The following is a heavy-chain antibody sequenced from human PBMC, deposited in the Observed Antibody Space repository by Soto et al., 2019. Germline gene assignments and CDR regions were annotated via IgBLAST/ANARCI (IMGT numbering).Heavy chain of an antibody. D-gene: IGHD3-10*01. CDR2: IYYSGST. J-gene: IGHJ6*02. CDR3: ARAGEYYYGRMDV. CDR1: GGTISSGDYY. Sequence: SETLSLTCTVSGGTISSGDYYWSWIRQPPGKGLEWIGYIYYSGSTYYNPSLKSRVTISVDTSKNQFSLKLSSVTSADTAVYYCARAGEYYYGRMDVWGQGTTVTVS. V-gene: IGHV4-30-4*01.